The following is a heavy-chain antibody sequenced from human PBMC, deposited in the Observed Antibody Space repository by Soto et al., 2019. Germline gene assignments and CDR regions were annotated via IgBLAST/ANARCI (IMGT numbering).Heavy chain of an antibody. D-gene: IGHD1-26*01. CDR1: GFTFSDSA. Sequence: GGSLRLSCAASGFTFSDSAIHWVRQAPGKGLEWVGRVASKPEGYTTTYGASVKGRFTISRDDSQNTAYLQMNSLKTEDTAVYYCNKYSGSLSIPAPLGPGTLVTVSS. CDR2: VASKPEGYTT. V-gene: IGHV3-73*01. CDR3: NKYSGSLSIPAP. J-gene: IGHJ5*02.